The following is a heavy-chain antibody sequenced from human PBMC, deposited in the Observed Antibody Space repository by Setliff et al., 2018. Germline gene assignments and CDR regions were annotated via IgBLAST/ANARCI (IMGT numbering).Heavy chain of an antibody. CDR3: ARESAGDESVRHLYYTDV. CDR1: GGSISSGSYY. Sequence: PSETLSLTCTVSGGSISSGSYYWSWIRHPAGKGLEWIGRVYTNGGSDYNPFLKSRVSISLDTPKNQFSLGLTSVTAADTAVYYCARESAGDESVRHLYYTDVWGRGTTVTVSS. D-gene: IGHD1-1*01. J-gene: IGHJ6*03. V-gene: IGHV4-61*02. CDR2: VYTNGGS.